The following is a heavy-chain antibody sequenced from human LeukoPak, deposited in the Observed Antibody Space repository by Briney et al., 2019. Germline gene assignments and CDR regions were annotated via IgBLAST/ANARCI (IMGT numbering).Heavy chain of an antibody. J-gene: IGHJ4*02. CDR1: GGSFRGYY. V-gene: IGHV4-34*01. D-gene: IGHD2-2*01. CDR3: AARYCTRSSCHANFDH. Sequence: PSETLSLTCAVYGGSFRGYYWSWIRQPPGKGLEWIGEINHSGSTNYNPSLKSRVTLSADTSKNQFSLKLSSVTAADTAAYYCAARYCTRSSCHANFDHWGQGILVTVSS. CDR2: INHSGST.